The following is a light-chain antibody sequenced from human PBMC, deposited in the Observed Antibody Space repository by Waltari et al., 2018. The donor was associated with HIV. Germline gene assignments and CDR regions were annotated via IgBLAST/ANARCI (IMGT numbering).Light chain of an antibody. CDR3: LLYYGGQGYV. CDR2: STN. CDR1: TGAVTSGNY. Sequence: QTVVTQEPSLTVSPGGTVTPTCASSTGAVTSGNYSNWFQQKPGHAPRALIYSTNKKHSWTPARFSGSLLGGKAALTLSGVQPEDEAEYYCLLYYGGQGYVFGTGTKVTVL. V-gene: IGLV7-43*01. J-gene: IGLJ1*01.